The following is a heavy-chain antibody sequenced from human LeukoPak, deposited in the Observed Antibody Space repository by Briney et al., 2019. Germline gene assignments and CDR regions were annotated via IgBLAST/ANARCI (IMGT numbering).Heavy chain of an antibody. CDR2: IWYDGTNE. D-gene: IGHD2-15*01. Sequence: GRSLRLSCAASGFIFSSYGMHWVRQAPGKGLEWVALIWYDGTNEYYTDSVKGRFTISRANSKNTLYPQMNSLRAEDTAVYYCARVPYCSGGRCSSWIDHWGQGTLVTVSS. J-gene: IGHJ4*02. V-gene: IGHV3-33*01. CDR3: ARVPYCSGGRCSSWIDH. CDR1: GFIFSSYG.